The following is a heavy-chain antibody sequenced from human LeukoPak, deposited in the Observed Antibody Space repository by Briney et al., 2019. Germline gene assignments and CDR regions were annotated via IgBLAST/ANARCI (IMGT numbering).Heavy chain of an antibody. CDR2: IYYSGST. D-gene: IGHD2-15*01. J-gene: IGHJ6*02. CDR3: ARHQYCSGGSCYANYYYYGMDV. Sequence: SQTLSLTCTVSGVSISSGDYYWSWIRQPPGKGLEWIGYIYYSGSTYYNPSLKSRVTISVDTSKNQFSLKLSSVTAADTAVYYCARHQYCSGGSCYANYYYYGMDVWGQGTTVTVSS. V-gene: IGHV4-30-4*01. CDR1: GVSISSGDYY.